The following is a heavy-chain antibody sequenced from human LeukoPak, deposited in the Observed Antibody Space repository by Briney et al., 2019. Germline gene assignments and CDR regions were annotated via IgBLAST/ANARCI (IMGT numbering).Heavy chain of an antibody. CDR3: VREGNLY. CDR1: GFTFSDYY. V-gene: IGHV3-11*04. Sequence: PGGYLRLSCAASGFTFSDYYMTWIRQAPGKGLEWVSYISASGTTVRYADSVEGRFTISRDNAKNSLYLQFNSLRAEDTAVYFCVREGNLYWGQGTLVTVSS. J-gene: IGHJ4*02. CDR2: ISASGTTV.